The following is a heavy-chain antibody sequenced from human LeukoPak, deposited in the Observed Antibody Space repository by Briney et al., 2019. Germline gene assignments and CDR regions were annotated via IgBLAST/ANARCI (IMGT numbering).Heavy chain of an antibody. CDR2: ISYDGSNK. CDR1: GFTFSSYG. V-gene: IGHV3-30*18. CDR3: AKDLVRGVRTGRLFDY. D-gene: IGHD3-10*01. J-gene: IGHJ4*02. Sequence: GRSLRLSCAASGFTFSSYGMRWVRQAPGKGLEWVAVISYDGSNKYYADSVKGRFTISRDNSKNTLYLQMNSLRAEDTAVYYCAKDLVRGVRTGRLFDYWGQGTLVTVSS.